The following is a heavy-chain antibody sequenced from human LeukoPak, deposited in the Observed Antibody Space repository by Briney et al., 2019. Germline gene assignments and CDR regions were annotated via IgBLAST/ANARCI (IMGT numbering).Heavy chain of an antibody. CDR3: ARMSGWSPEYFQH. V-gene: IGHV3-7*05. CDR2: IKQDGSEK. Sequence: PGGSLRLSCAASGFTFSSYWMSWVRQAPGKGLEWVANIKQDGSEKYYVDSVKGRFTISRDNAKNSLYLQMNSLRAEDTAVYYCARMSGWSPEYFQHWGQGTLVTVSS. J-gene: IGHJ1*01. CDR1: GFTFSSYW. D-gene: IGHD6-19*01.